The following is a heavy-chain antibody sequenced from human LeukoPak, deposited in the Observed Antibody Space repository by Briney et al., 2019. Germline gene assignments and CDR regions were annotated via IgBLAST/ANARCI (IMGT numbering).Heavy chain of an antibody. J-gene: IGHJ4*02. CDR1: GGTFSSYA. V-gene: IGHV1-69*01. CDR2: IIPIFGTA. D-gene: IGHD1-26*01. CDR3: ARAIVGSSIVPGSFYY. Sequence: SVKVSCMASGGTFSSYAISWVRQAPGQGLEWMGGIIPIFGTANYAQKFQGRVTITADESTSTAYMELSSLRSEDTAVYYCARAIVGSSIVPGSFYYWGQGTLVTVSS.